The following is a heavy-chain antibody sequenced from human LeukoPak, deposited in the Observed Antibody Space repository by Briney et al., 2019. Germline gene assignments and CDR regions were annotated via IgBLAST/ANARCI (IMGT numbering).Heavy chain of an antibody. CDR1: GFTVSSNY. D-gene: IGHD6-19*01. V-gene: IGHV3-53*01. CDR2: LYSGGAT. J-gene: IGHJ4*02. Sequence: GSLRLSCAASGFTVSSNYMSWVRQPAGKGLEWVSVLYSGGATFYADSVKGRFTISRDTSKNTLYLQMNDLRADDTAVYYCTKLKGWYGEGFFDYWGQGTLVTVSS. CDR3: TKLKGWYGEGFFDY.